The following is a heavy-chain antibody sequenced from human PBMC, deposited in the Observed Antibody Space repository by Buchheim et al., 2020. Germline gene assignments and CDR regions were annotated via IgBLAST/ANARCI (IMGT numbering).Heavy chain of an antibody. J-gene: IGHJ3*02. Sequence: QVQLQESGPGLVKPSGTLSLTCAVSGGSISSSNWWSWVRQPPGKGLEWIGEIYHSGSTNYNPSLKSRVTISVDKSKNQFSLKLSSVTAADTAVYYCASLGRSIPGDYYDSSQDDAFDIWGQGT. CDR3: ASLGRSIPGDYYDSSQDDAFDI. D-gene: IGHD3-22*01. V-gene: IGHV4-4*02. CDR2: IYHSGST. CDR1: GGSISSSNW.